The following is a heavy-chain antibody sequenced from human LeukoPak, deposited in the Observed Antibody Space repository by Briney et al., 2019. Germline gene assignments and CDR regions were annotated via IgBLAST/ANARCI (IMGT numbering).Heavy chain of an antibody. J-gene: IGHJ5*02. CDR2: IKQDGSEK. Sequence: PGGSLRLSCAASGFTFSSYWMSWVRQAPGKGLEWVANIKQDGSEKYYVDSVKGRFTISRDNAKNSLYLQMNSLRAEDTAVYYCARVGMVWFGELYRTSARRNWFDPWGQGTLVTVSS. CDR3: ARVGMVWFGELYRTSARRNWFDP. V-gene: IGHV3-7*01. CDR1: GFTFSSYW. D-gene: IGHD3-10*01.